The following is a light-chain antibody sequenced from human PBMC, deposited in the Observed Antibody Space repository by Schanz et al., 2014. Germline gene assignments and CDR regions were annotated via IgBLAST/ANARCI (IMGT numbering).Light chain of an antibody. CDR2: GAF. V-gene: IGKV3-20*01. CDR1: ENIDNH. Sequence: TQSPATLSASPGESVTLSCRANENIDNHLAWYQQKPGQAPRLLIHGAFSRATGIPDRFSGSGSGTDFTLTISRLEPEDFAVYYCQQHGSSLTFGPGTKVDVK. J-gene: IGKJ3*01. CDR3: QQHGSSLT.